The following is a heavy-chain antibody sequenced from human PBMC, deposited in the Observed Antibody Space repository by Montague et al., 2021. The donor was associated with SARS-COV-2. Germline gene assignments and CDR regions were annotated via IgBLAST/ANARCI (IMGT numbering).Heavy chain of an antibody. V-gene: IGHV3-21*01. Sequence: SLRLSCAASGLTFSSYRMNWVRQAPGKGLEWVSSISSSSSYIYYADSVKGRFTISRDNAKNSLYLQMNSLRAEDTAVYYCARDKYYDILTGYYNYWGQGTLVTVSS. D-gene: IGHD3-9*01. CDR3: ARDKYYDILTGYYNY. J-gene: IGHJ4*02. CDR2: ISSSSSYI. CDR1: GLTFSSYR.